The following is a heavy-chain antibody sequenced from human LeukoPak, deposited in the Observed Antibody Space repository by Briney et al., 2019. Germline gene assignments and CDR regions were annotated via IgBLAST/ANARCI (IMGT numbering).Heavy chain of an antibody. CDR2: ISYDGSNK. J-gene: IGHJ3*02. D-gene: IGHD6-19*01. Sequence: GRSLRLACAASGFTFSSYGMHWVRQAPGKGLEWVAVISYDGSNKYYADSVKGRFTISRDNSKNTLYLQMNSLRAEDTAVYYCASSSGRRSHDAFDIWGQGTMVTVSS. CDR1: GFTFSSYG. V-gene: IGHV3-30*03. CDR3: ASSSGRRSHDAFDI.